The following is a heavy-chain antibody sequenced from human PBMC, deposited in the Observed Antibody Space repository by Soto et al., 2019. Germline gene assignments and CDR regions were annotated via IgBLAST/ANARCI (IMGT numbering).Heavy chain of an antibody. CDR2: IYYSGST. J-gene: IGHJ4*02. D-gene: IGHD6-6*01. CDR1: GGSISSGGYY. Sequence: QVQLQESGPGLVKPSQTLSLTCTVSGGSISSGGYYWSWIRQHPGKGLEWIGYIYYSGSTYYNPSIKSRVTISVDTSKNQFSLNLSSVTAADTAVYYCARSPPYSSSAGGFDYWGQGTLVTVSS. V-gene: IGHV4-31*03. CDR3: ARSPPYSSSAGGFDY.